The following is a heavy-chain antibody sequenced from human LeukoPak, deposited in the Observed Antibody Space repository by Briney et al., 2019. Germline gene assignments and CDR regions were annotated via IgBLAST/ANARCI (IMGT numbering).Heavy chain of an antibody. CDR3: AMESGYYYDTSGYTFDY. V-gene: IGHV4-4*07. J-gene: IGHJ4*02. Sequence: SETLSLTCTVSGGSISNYYWSWIRQSAGKGLEWIGRIYTSGSTNYNPSLKSRVSMSVDTSKNQFSLRLRSVTAADTAVYYCAMESGYYYDTSGYTFDYWGQGILVTVSS. CDR2: IYTSGST. CDR1: GGSISNYY. D-gene: IGHD3-22*01.